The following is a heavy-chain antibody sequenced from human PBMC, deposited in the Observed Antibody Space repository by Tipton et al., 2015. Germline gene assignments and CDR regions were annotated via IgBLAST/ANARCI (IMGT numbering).Heavy chain of an antibody. CDR3: ARGAQHSAWS. CDR2: TYYRSNWNN. V-gene: IGHV6-1*01. J-gene: IGHJ5*02. Sequence: GLVKPSQTLSLTCAISGDSVSSNSAAWNWIRQSPSRGLEWLGRTYYRSNWNNDYAVSVKSRITITPDTSKNQFTLHLNSVTPDDTAMYYCARGAQHSAWSWCQGTLVTVSS. D-gene: IGHD2-8*02. CDR1: GDSVSSNSAA.